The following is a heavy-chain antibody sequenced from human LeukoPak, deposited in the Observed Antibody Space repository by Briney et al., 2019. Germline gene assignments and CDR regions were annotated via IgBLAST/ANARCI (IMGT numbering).Heavy chain of an antibody. Sequence: GGSLRLSCAASGFTFSSYWMSWVRQAPGKGLEWVANIKQDGSEKYYVDSVKGRFTISRDNAKNSLYLQMSSLRAEDTAVYYCARDSRLAAHAFDIWGKGTTVTVSS. CDR1: GFTFSSYW. CDR3: ARDSRLAAHAFDI. D-gene: IGHD6-25*01. V-gene: IGHV3-7*01. CDR2: IKQDGSEK. J-gene: IGHJ3*02.